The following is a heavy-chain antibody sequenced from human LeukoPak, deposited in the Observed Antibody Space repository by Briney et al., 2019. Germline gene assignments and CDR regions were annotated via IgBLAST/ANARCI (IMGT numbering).Heavy chain of an antibody. J-gene: IGHJ4*02. V-gene: IGHV1-2*02. CDR2: INPNSGGT. Sequence: ASVKVSCKASGYTFTGYYMHWVRQAPGQGLEWMGWINPNSGGTNYAQKFQGRVTMTRDTSISTAYMGLSRLRSDDTAVYYCARDADGGDSVTDWGQGTLVTVSS. D-gene: IGHD2-21*01. CDR1: GYTFTGYY. CDR3: ARDADGGDSVTD.